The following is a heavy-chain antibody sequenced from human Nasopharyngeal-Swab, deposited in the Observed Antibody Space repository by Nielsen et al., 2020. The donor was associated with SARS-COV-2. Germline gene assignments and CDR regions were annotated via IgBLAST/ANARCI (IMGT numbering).Heavy chain of an antibody. J-gene: IGHJ3*02. D-gene: IGHD1-26*01. Sequence: GGSLRLSCAASGFTFSSYSMNWVRQAPGKGLEWVSSISSSSSYIYYADSVKGRFTISRDNAKNSLYLQMNSLRAEDTAVYYCAKDQAMSIVGADDAFDIWGQGIMVTVSS. CDR3: AKDQAMSIVGADDAFDI. V-gene: IGHV3-21*01. CDR1: GFTFSSYS. CDR2: ISSSSSYI.